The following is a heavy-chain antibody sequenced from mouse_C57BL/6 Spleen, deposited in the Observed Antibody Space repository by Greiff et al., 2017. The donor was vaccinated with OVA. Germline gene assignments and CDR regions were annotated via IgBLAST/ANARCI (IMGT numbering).Heavy chain of an antibody. CDR1: GFTFSSYA. D-gene: IGHD2-4*01. J-gene: IGHJ4*01. V-gene: IGHV5-9-1*02. CDR3: TRVGLPYAMDY. CDR2: ISSGGDYI. Sequence: EVMLVESGEGLVKPGGSLKLSCAASGFTFSSYAMSWVRQTPEKRLEWVAYISSGGDYIYYADTVKGRFTISRDNARNTLYLQMSSLKSEDTAMYYCTRVGLPYAMDYWGQGTSVTVSS.